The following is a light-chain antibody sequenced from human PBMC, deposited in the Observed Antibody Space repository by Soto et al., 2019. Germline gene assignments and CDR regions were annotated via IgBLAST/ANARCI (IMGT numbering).Light chain of an antibody. CDR3: DSYTSTTSLYV. Sequence: QSVLTQPASVSGSPGQSIAISCTGTSSDIGSYNYVSWYQHHPGKVPKLLLYDVSVRPSGISDRFSGSKSGNTASLTISGLQAEDEADYYCDSYTSTTSLYVFGTGTKLTVL. V-gene: IGLV2-14*03. CDR2: DVS. J-gene: IGLJ1*01. CDR1: SSDIGSYNY.